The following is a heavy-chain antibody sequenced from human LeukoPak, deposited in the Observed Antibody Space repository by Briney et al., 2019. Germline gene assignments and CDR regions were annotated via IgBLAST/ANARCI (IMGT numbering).Heavy chain of an antibody. CDR1: GFTFSTYG. V-gene: IGHV3-30*02. D-gene: IGHD6-6*01. CDR3: ASERIAFDY. Sequence: PGGSLRLSCAASGFTFSTYGMHWVRQAPGKGLEWVAFIRSDGSNKYYADSMKGRFTISRDNSKNMLYLQMNSLRAEDTAVYYCASERIAFDYWGQGTLVTVSS. J-gene: IGHJ4*02. CDR2: IRSDGSNK.